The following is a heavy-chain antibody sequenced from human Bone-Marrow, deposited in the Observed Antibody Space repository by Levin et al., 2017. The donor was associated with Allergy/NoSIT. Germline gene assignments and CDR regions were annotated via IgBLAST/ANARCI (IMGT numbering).Heavy chain of an antibody. V-gene: IGHV3-23*01. CDR2: ISSSGSGT. Sequence: GESLKISCVVSGFTFSTNAMSWVRQAPGKGLEWVSTISSSGSGTYYADSVKGRFTISRDNSKITLSLQMNSLTAEATAIYYCARGPMYDHDSSSYYFKWYFDLWGRGTLVTVSS. CDR1: GFTFSTNA. CDR3: ARGPMYDHDSSSYYFKWYFDL. D-gene: IGHD3-22*01. J-gene: IGHJ2*01.